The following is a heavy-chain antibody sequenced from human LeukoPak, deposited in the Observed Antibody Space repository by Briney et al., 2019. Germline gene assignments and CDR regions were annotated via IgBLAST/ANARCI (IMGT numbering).Heavy chain of an antibody. CDR2: ISSSSSYI. V-gene: IGHV3-21*01. J-gene: IGHJ4*02. CDR1: GFTFSSYG. Sequence: PGRSLRLSCAASGFTFSSYGMHWVRQAPGKGLEWVSSISSSSSYIYYADSVKGRFTISRDNAKNSLYLQMNSLRAEDTAVYYCANGYSSSWYSFDYWGQGTLVTVSS. D-gene: IGHD6-13*01. CDR3: ANGYSSSWYSFDY.